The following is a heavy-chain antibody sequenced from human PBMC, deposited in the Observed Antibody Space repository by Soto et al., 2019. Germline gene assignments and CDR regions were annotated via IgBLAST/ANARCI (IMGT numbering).Heavy chain of an antibody. V-gene: IGHV3-23*01. CDR3: SAPRVWVSRSRYFDP. J-gene: IGHJ5*02. Sequence: PGGSLRLSCAASGFSFPSFAMSWVRQAPGKGLEWVSAIGAGSAGTHYADSVKGRFTISRDDSKNTLYLELNSLRADDTAVYYCSAPRVWVSRSRYFDPWGQGTPVPVSS. CDR2: IGAGSAGT. D-gene: IGHD3-16*01. CDR1: GFSFPSFA.